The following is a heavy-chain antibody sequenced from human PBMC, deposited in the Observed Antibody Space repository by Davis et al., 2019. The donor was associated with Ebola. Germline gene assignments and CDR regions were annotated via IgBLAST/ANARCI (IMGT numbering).Heavy chain of an antibody. V-gene: IGHV3-7*03. Sequence: GGSLRLSCTASGFTFRSYWMSWVRQAPGKGLEWVANIKQDESEKYYVDSVKGRFTSSRDNAKNSLYLHMNSLRAEDTAVYYCARMADCGGDCLYYFDYWGQGNLVTVSS. CDR3: ARMADCGGDCLYYFDY. D-gene: IGHD2-21*02. CDR2: IKQDESEK. J-gene: IGHJ4*02. CDR1: GFTFRSYW.